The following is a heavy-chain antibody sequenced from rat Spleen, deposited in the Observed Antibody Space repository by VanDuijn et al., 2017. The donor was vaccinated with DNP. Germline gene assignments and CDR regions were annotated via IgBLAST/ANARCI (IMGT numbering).Heavy chain of an antibody. Sequence: EVQLVESGGGLVQPGRSLKLSCAASGFTFSNYGMHWIRQAPTKGLEWVASISTGGGNTYYRDSVKGRFTISRDNAKSTLYLQMDSLRSEDTATYYCASHNSGYFDYWGQGVMVTVSS. CDR1: GFTFSNYG. V-gene: IGHV5-19*01. CDR2: ISTGGGNT. J-gene: IGHJ2*01. CDR3: ASHNSGYFDY. D-gene: IGHD4-3*01.